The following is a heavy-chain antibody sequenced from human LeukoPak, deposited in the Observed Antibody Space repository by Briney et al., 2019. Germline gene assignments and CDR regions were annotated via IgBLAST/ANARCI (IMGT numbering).Heavy chain of an antibody. D-gene: IGHD6-19*01. Sequence: GESLKISCKGSGYSFSSYWIGWVRQMPGKGLEWMGIIYPGDSESIYSPSFQGQVTISADKSISTAYLQWCSLEASDTAMYYCARQSKWLEEYWGQGTLVTVSS. CDR3: ARQSKWLEEY. V-gene: IGHV5-51*01. CDR2: IYPGDSES. CDR1: GYSFSSYW. J-gene: IGHJ4*02.